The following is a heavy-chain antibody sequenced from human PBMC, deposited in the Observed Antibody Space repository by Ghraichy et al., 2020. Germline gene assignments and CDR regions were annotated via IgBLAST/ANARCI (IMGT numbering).Heavy chain of an antibody. CDR3: ARIRPATSGLDY. J-gene: IGHJ4*02. CDR1: GYSFISFY. CDR2: INPDSGVT. V-gene: IGHV1-2*02. D-gene: IGHD4-17*01. Sequence: ASVKVSCKASGYSFISFYIHWVRQAPGQGLEWMGWINPDSGVTHHAQSFQGRVTMTWDTSFSTAFMELSRLTSDDTAIYYCARIRPATSGLDYWGQGTLLTVS.